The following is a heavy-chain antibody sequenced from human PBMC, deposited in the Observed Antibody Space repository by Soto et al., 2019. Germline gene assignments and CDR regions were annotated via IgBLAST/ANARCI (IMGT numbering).Heavy chain of an antibody. J-gene: IGHJ6*03. CDR3: VREGGGIPAPRDYYDDYMDV. CDR2: TYYRSKWYN. Sequence: SQTLSLTCAISGDSVSSNSAAWNWIRQSPSRDLEWLGRTYYRSKWYNDYAVSVKSRITINPDTSKNQISLQLNSVTPEDTAVYHWVREGGGIPAPRDYYDDYMDVRGKGTTGTVAS. CDR1: GDSVSSNSAA. V-gene: IGHV6-1*01. D-gene: IGHD6-13*01.